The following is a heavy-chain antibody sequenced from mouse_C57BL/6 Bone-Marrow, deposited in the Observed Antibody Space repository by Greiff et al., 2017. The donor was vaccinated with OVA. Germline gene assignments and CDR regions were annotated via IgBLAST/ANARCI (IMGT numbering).Heavy chain of an antibody. J-gene: IGHJ3*01. CDR2: ISSGGSYT. D-gene: IGHD1-1*01. CDR3: ERHEYYGSIPAWFAY. V-gene: IGHV5-6*02. CDR1: GFTFSSYG. Sequence: DVMLVESGGDLVKPGGSLKLSCAASGFTFSSYGMSWVRQTPDKRLEWVATISSGGSYTYYPDSVKGRFTISRDNAKNTLYLQMSSLKSEDTAIYYCERHEYYGSIPAWFAYWGQGTLVTVSA.